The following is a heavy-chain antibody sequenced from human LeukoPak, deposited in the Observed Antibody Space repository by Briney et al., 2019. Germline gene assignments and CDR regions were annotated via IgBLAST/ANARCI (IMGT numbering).Heavy chain of an antibody. CDR3: AKDDAWLRFGE. J-gene: IGHJ4*02. CDR1: GFTFDNYA. Sequence: GGSLRLSCAASGFTFDNYAMSWVRQAPGKGLEWVSAISSGGGDTKYPYSVKGRFTISRDNSKNTLYLEVISLTAEDTAVYYCAKDDAWLRFGEWSQGTLVTVSS. V-gene: IGHV3-23*01. CDR2: ISSGGGDT. D-gene: IGHD3-10*01.